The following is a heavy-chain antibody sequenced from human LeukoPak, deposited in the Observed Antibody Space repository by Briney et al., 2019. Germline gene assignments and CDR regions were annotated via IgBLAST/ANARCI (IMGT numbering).Heavy chain of an antibody. V-gene: IGHV3-21*01. D-gene: IGHD4-17*01. J-gene: IGHJ4*02. CDR3: AREGATVTAEYYFDY. Sequence: GGSLRLSCAASGFTFSSYSMNLVRQAPGKGLEWVSSISSSSSYIYYADSVKGRFTISRDNAKNSLYLQMNSLRAEDTAVYYCAREGATVTAEYYFDYWGQGTLVTVSS. CDR1: GFTFSSYS. CDR2: ISSSSSYI.